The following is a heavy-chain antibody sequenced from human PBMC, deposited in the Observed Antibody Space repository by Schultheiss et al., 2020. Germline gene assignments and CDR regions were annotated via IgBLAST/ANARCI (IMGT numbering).Heavy chain of an antibody. CDR2: ISAYNGNT. J-gene: IGHJ3*02. D-gene: IGHD3-10*01. V-gene: IGHV1-18*01. Sequence: ASVKVSCKASGYTFTSYGISWVRQAPGQGLEWMGWISAYNGNTNYAQKLQVRVTMITDTSTSTAYMELRSLRSDDTAVYYCVRDQPPVLLWFGGLPDDAFDIWGQGTMVTVSS. CDR3: VRDQPPVLLWFGGLPDDAFDI. CDR1: GYTFTSYG.